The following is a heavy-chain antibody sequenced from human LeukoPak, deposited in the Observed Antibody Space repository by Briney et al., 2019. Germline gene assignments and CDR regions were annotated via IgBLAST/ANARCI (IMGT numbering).Heavy chain of an antibody. CDR2: INPNSGGT. Sequence: ASVKVSCKASGYTFTGYYMHWVRQAPGQGLEWMGWINPNSGGTNYAQKFQGRVTMTRDTSISTAYMELSRLRSDDTAVCYCARGVVVAATPYYWGQGTLVTVSS. D-gene: IGHD2-15*01. V-gene: IGHV1-2*02. J-gene: IGHJ4*02. CDR1: GYTFTGYY. CDR3: ARGVVVAATPYY.